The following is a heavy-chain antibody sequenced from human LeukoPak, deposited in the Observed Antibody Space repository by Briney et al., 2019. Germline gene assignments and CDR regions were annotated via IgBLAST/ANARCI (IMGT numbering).Heavy chain of an antibody. CDR2: IAGSSGYI. CDR3: ARDRGAYCGGDCYLGFDY. Sequence: TGGSLRLSCAASGFTFSSHTMNWVRQAPGKGLEWVSSIAGSSGYISYADSVKGRFTISRDNAKKSLYLQMTSLTAEDTAVYYCARDRGAYCGGDCYLGFDYWGRGTLVTVSS. V-gene: IGHV3-21*01. D-gene: IGHD2-21*02. CDR1: GFTFSSHT. J-gene: IGHJ4*01.